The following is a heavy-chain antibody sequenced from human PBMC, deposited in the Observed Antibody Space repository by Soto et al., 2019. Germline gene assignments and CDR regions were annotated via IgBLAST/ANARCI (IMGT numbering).Heavy chain of an antibody. CDR2: IRQDGSEK. V-gene: IGHV3-7*01. J-gene: IGHJ3*02. Sequence: GGSLRLSCAASGFTFSSYWMSWVRQAPGKGLEWVANIRQDGSEKYYVDSVKGRFTISRDNAKNSLYLQMNSLRAEDTAVYYCARDSRYNWNEWAFDIWGQGTMVTVSS. D-gene: IGHD1-1*01. CDR3: ARDSRYNWNEWAFDI. CDR1: GFTFSSYW.